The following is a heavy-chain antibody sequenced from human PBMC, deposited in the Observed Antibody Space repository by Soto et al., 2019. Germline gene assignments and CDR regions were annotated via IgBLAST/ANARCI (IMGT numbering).Heavy chain of an antibody. D-gene: IGHD4-4*01. Sequence: GGSLRLSCAASGFMFSNHGMHWVRQAPGKGLEWVAVIWSDGNNRYYADSVKGRFTISRDNSKNTLYLQMNSLRTEDTAVYYCARPLWRDDYNWGYFDLWGRGTLVTVSS. V-gene: IGHV3-30*19. CDR2: IWSDGNNR. CDR3: ARPLWRDDYNWGYFDL. CDR1: GFMFSNHG. J-gene: IGHJ2*01.